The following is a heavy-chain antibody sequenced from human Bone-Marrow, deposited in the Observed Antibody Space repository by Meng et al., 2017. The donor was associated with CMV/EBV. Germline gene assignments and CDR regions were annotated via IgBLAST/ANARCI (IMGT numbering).Heavy chain of an antibody. D-gene: IGHD3-3*01. Sequence: SETLSLTCTVSGGSISSSSYYWGWIRQPPGKGLEWIGSIYYSGSTYYNPSLKSRVTISVDTSKNQFSLKLSSVTAADTAVYYCARDLAFWSGYYTDYYYYGMDVWGQGNTVNVAS. CDR1: GGSISSSSYY. CDR2: IYYSGST. V-gene: IGHV4-39*07. J-gene: IGHJ6*01. CDR3: ARDLAFWSGYYTDYYYYGMDV.